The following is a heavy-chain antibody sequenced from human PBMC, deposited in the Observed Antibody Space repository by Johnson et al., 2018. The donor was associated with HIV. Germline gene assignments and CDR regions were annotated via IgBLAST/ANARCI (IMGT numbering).Heavy chain of an antibody. Sequence: VQLVESGGGLVKPGGSLRPSCAASEFTLSNAWMSWVRQVPGKGLEWVGRLNRKSDGGTTEYVAPVKGSFSISRDDSKNTLYLQMNSLKTEDTDVYYCTTMGLGSSSWRYDAFDIWGQGTMVTVSS. D-gene: IGHD6-13*01. V-gene: IGHV3-15*01. CDR1: EFTLSNAW. J-gene: IGHJ3*02. CDR3: TTMGLGSSSWRYDAFDI. CDR2: LNRKSDGGTT.